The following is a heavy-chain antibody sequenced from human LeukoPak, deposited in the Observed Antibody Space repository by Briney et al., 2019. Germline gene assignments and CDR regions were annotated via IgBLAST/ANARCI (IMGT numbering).Heavy chain of an antibody. CDR1: GFTLRTYW. Sequence: PGGSLRLSCAASGFTLRTYWMSWVRQAPGKGLEWVSTITGSGGGTYYADSVKGRFTISRDNSKNTLYLQMNSLRAEDTAVYYCAKRRDGSYFDYWGQGTLVTVSS. CDR3: AKRRDGSYFDY. J-gene: IGHJ4*02. V-gene: IGHV3-23*01. CDR2: ITGSGGGT. D-gene: IGHD6-25*01.